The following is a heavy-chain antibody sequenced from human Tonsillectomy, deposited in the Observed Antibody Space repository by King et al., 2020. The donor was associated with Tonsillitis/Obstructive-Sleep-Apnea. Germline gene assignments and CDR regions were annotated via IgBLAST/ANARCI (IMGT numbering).Heavy chain of an antibody. CDR3: TREGWPAYNDRGGYLGLDY. CDR2: IKRKTDGGTR. CDR1: GFTFSNAW. Sequence: QLVQSGGGLVKPGGSLRLSCEASGFTFSNAWMSWGRQAPGKGLEWGGRIKRKTDGGTRDYAAPVEGRFIISRDDSNNTLYLQIHCLKTGDTVMYYCTREGWPAYNDRGGYLGLDYWGQGTLVTVSS. V-gene: IGHV3-15*01. J-gene: IGHJ4*02. D-gene: IGHD3-22*01.